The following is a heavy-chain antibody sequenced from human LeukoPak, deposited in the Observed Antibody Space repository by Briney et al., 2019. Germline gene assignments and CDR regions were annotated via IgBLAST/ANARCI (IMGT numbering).Heavy chain of an antibody. CDR3: AQWSRYFDY. CDR2: ISDSGYST. CDR1: GFTFSSYG. J-gene: IGHJ4*02. V-gene: IGHV3-23*01. Sequence: GGSLRLSCAASGFTFSSYGMSWVRQAPGKGLEWVSAISDSGYSTYYADSVKGRFTISRDNSKNTLYLQLNSLRAEDTALYFCAQWSRYFDYWGQGTLVTVSS. D-gene: IGHD1-26*01.